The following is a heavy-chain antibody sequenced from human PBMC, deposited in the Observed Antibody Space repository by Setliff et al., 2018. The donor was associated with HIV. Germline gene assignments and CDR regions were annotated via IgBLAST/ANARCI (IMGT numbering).Heavy chain of an antibody. CDR1: GGSVSSPGYY. D-gene: IGHD3-10*01. Sequence: SETLSLTCTVSGGSVSSPGYYWGWIRQPPGKGLEWIGSMYHTGSTYYSPSLNSRFTISVDTSKNQFSLKPSSVTAADAAVYYCARVGYHGSGRYSVDYWGQGTLVTVSS. J-gene: IGHJ4*02. CDR3: ARVGYHGSGRYSVDY. V-gene: IGHV4-39*07. CDR2: MYHTGST.